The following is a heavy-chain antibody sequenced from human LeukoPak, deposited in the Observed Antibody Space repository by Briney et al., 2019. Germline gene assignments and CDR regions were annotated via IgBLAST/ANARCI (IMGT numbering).Heavy chain of an antibody. CDR2: ISYDGSNK. J-gene: IGHJ6*03. V-gene: IGHV3-30*18. Sequence: GRSLRLSCAASGFTFSSYGMHWVRQAPGKGLEWVAVISYDGSNKYYADSVKGRFTISRDNSKNTLYLQMNSLRAEDTAVYYCAKDASIVVVPAAQYYYYYYMDVWGKGTTVTVSS. D-gene: IGHD2-2*01. CDR3: AKDASIVVVPAAQYYYYYYMDV. CDR1: GFTFSSYG.